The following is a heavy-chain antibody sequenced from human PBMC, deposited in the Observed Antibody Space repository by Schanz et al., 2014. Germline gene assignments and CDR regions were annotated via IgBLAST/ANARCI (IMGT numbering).Heavy chain of an antibody. CDR1: GYTFTTYA. D-gene: IGHD3-9*01. CDR3: AKTEYDILTDSYSRLDP. V-gene: IGHV1-18*01. J-gene: IGHJ5*02. Sequence: QVQLVQSGAEVKKPGASVRVSCKASGYTFTTYAMSWVRQAPGQGLEWVGWISVYTGNTKYGQKVQGRVTMTADTATNTAYRELRSRRSDDTTVDYCAKTEYDILTDSYSRLDPWGQGTLVTVSS. CDR2: ISVYTGNT.